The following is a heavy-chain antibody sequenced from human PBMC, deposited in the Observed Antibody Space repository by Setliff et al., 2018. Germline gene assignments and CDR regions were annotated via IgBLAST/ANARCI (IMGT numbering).Heavy chain of an antibody. Sequence: ASVKVSCKASGYTFTGYYMYWVRQAPGQGLEWMGRINPSSGATIYAQKFQGRVTMTSDTSISTAYMELSSLRSEDTAVYYCARVYNPLYHNWFDPWSQGTLVTVSS. D-gene: IGHD1-1*01. CDR2: INPSSGAT. CDR1: GYTFTGYY. J-gene: IGHJ5*02. V-gene: IGHV1-2*06. CDR3: ARVYNPLYHNWFDP.